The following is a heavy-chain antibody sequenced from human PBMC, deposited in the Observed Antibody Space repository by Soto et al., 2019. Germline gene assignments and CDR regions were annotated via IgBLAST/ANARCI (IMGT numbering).Heavy chain of an antibody. D-gene: IGHD3-22*01. CDR3: ARHRGDSSAHLEY. V-gene: IGHV5-10-1*01. CDR1: GYSFATYW. J-gene: IGHJ4*02. CDR2: IDPSYSYT. Sequence: GESLKISCKGSGYSFATYWITWVRQMPGKGLEWMGRIDPSYSYTSYSPSFQGHVTISTDKSISTAYLQWSSLKASDTAMYYCARHRGDSSAHLEYWGQGTQVTVSS.